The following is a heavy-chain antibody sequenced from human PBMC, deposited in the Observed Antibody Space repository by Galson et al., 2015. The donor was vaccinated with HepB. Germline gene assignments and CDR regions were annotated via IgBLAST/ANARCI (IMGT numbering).Heavy chain of an antibody. CDR2: IYYSGNT. CDR3: ARVADGDYGAFDY. D-gene: IGHD4-17*01. V-gene: IGHV4-59*01. Sequence: TLSLTCTVSGGSISSYYWSWIRQPPGKGLEWIGYIYYSGNTNYNSSLKSRVTISVDTSKNQFSLNLSSVTAADTAVYYCARVADGDYGAFDYWGQGTLVTVSS. CDR1: GGSISSYY. J-gene: IGHJ4*02.